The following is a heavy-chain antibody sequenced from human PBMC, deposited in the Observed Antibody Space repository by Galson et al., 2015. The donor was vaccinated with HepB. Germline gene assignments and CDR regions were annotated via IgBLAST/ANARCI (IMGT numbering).Heavy chain of an antibody. V-gene: IGHV3-30*04. CDR3: ARAEGPILEFQRFDP. D-gene: IGHD2/OR15-2a*01. Sequence: SLRLSCAASGFTFSSHAMHWVRQAPGKGLEWVAVISYDGSDKYYTDSVKGRFTISRDNSKNTLYLQMNTLRPEDTAVYYCARAEGPILEFQRFDPWGQGTLVTVSS. J-gene: IGHJ5*02. CDR1: GFTFSSHA. CDR2: ISYDGSDK.